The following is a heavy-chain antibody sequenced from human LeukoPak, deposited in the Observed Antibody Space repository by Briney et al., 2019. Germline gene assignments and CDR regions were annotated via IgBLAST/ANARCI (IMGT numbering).Heavy chain of an antibody. V-gene: IGHV3-9*01. Sequence: SLRLSCAASGFTVDDYAMHWVQQAPGKWLEWGSVISWNSGSIGDADSAKGRFTISRDNAKNSLYLQMNSLRAEDTALYYCAKDTKDYEGFYYFDYWGQGTLVTVSS. CDR2: ISWNSGSI. J-gene: IGHJ4*02. CDR1: GFTVDDYA. D-gene: IGHD4-17*01. CDR3: AKDTKDYEGFYYFDY.